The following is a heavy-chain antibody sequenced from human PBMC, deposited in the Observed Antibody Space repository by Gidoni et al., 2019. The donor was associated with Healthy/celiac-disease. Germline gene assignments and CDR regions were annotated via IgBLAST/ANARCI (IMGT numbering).Heavy chain of an antibody. J-gene: IGHJ4*02. D-gene: IGHD3-10*01. CDR3: AKEGVMVRGVLDY. V-gene: IGHV3-30*18. Sequence: QVQLVESGGGVVQPGRSLRLSCAASGFTCSSYGMHWVRQAPGKGLEWVAFISYDGSNKYYADSVKGRFTISRDNSKNTLYLQMNSLRAEDTAVYYCAKEGVMVRGVLDYWGQGTLVTVSS. CDR2: ISYDGSNK. CDR1: GFTCSSYG.